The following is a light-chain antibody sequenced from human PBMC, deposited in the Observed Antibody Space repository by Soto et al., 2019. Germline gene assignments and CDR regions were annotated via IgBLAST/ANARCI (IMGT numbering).Light chain of an antibody. CDR1: QGIRHY. V-gene: IGKV1-27*01. Sequence: DIQMTQSPSSLSASVGDRVTITCRASQGIRHYLAWYQQKPGKVPKLLIYEASNLQSGVPSRFRGGGSGTEFTLTISSLQPEDVATYYCQQYGSSRTFGQGPKVDLK. CDR3: QQYGSSRT. CDR2: EAS. J-gene: IGKJ1*01.